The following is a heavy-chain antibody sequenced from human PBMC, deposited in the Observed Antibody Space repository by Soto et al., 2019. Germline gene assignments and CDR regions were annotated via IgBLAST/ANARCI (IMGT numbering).Heavy chain of an antibody. CDR2: IYYSGST. J-gene: IGHJ4*02. CDR1: GGSISSSSYY. Sequence: QLQLQESGPGLVKPSETLSLTCTVSGGSISSSSYYWGWIRQPPGKGLEWIGSIYYSGSTYYNPSLKSRVTISVDTSKNQFSLKLSSVTAADTAVYYCARRVVPAAMRMAYFDYWGQGTLVTVSS. CDR3: ARRVVPAAMRMAYFDY. V-gene: IGHV4-39*01. D-gene: IGHD2-2*01.